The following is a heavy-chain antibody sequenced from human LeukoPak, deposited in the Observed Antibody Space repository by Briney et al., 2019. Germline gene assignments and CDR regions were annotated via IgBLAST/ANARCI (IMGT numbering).Heavy chain of an antibody. Sequence: PSETLSLTCTVSGGSISSSSYYWGWIRQPPGKGLEWIGSIYYSGSTYYNPSLKSRVTISVDTSKNQFSLKLSSVTAADTAVYHCARHIGYCTGTSCYGWFDPWGQGTLITVSS. V-gene: IGHV4-39*01. CDR1: GGSISSSSYY. CDR3: ARHIGYCTGTSCYGWFDP. CDR2: IYYSGST. D-gene: IGHD2-2*01. J-gene: IGHJ5*02.